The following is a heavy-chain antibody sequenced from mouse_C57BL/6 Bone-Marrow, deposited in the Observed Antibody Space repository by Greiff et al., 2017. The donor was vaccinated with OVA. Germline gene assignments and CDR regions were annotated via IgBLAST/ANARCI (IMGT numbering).Heavy chain of an antibody. J-gene: IGHJ3*01. Sequence: QVQLQQSGAELARPGASVKLSCKASGYTFTSYGISWVKQRTGQGLEWIGMIHPNSGSTNYNEKFKSKATLTVDKSSSTAYMQLSSLTSEDSAVYYCARGTGLAWFAYWGQGTLVTVSA. CDR1: GYTFTSYG. CDR2: IHPNSGST. CDR3: ARGTGLAWFAY. V-gene: IGHV1-81*01. D-gene: IGHD4-1*01.